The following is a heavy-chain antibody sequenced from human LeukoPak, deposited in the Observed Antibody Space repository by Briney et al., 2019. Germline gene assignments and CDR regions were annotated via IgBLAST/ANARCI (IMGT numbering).Heavy chain of an antibody. D-gene: IGHD6-13*01. J-gene: IGHJ5*02. Sequence: SETLSLTCTVSGGSISSSSHYWGWIRQPPGKGLEWIGDIYYSGTTYYNPSLKSRVTMSIDTSKKQFSLKLSSVTAADTAIYYCARQYSNTWYGWFDAWGQGTLVTVSS. CDR1: GGSISSSSHY. CDR2: IYYSGTT. V-gene: IGHV4-39*01. CDR3: ARQYSNTWYGWFDA.